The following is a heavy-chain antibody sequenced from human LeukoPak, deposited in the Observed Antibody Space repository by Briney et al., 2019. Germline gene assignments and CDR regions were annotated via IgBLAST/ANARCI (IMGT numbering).Heavy chain of an antibody. CDR3: AMQHNWNYVDYYYYMDV. V-gene: IGHV4-59*08. J-gene: IGHJ6*03. CDR1: GGSISSYY. D-gene: IGHD1-7*01. Sequence: SETLSLTCTVSGGSISSYYWSWIRQPPGKGLEWIGYIYYSGSTNYNPSLKSRVTISVGTSKSQFSLKLTSVTAADTAVYYCAMQHNWNYVDYYYYMDVWGKGTTVSVSS. CDR2: IYYSGST.